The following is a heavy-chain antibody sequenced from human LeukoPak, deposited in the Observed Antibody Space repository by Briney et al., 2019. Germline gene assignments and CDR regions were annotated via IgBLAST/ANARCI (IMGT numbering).Heavy chain of an antibody. J-gene: IGHJ6*02. Sequence: GGSLRLSCAASGFTFSSYDMHWVRQATGKGLEWVSAIGTAGDTYYPASVKGRITISRENAKNSLYLQMNSLRAGDTAVYYCARVGTYYDFWSGDYYYYGMDVWGQGTTVTVSS. V-gene: IGHV3-13*01. CDR3: ARVGTYYDFWSGDYYYYGMDV. CDR2: IGTAGDT. CDR1: GFTFSSYD. D-gene: IGHD3-3*01.